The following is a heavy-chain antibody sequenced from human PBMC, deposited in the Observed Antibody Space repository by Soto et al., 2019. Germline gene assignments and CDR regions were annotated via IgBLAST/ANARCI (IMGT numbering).Heavy chain of an antibody. Sequence: QLVETGGGWIQPGTSLTLSCAASGFSVSRNSMTWVRQAPGKGLEWVSFVYSGGATFYADSVKGRFILSRDDSQNTMYLQMNNLRAEDTAVYYCARVPGRLWGRGTLVTVAS. CDR1: GFSVSRNS. D-gene: IGHD3-10*01. CDR2: VYSGGAT. J-gene: IGHJ4*02. V-gene: IGHV3-53*02. CDR3: ARVPGRL.